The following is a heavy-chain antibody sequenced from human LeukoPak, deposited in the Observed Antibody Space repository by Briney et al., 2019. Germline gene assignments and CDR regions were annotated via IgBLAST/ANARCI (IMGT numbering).Heavy chain of an antibody. V-gene: IGHV4-4*07. D-gene: IGHD6-6*01. CDR3: ARDQYSRWHYFDY. CDR1: GGSISSYH. Sequence: SETLSLTCTVSGGSISSYHWSWIRQPAGKGLEWIGRIYTSGSTNYNPSLKSRVTMSVDTSKNQFSLKLSSVTAADTAVYYCARDQYSRWHYFDYWGQGTLVTVSS. J-gene: IGHJ4*02. CDR2: IYTSGST.